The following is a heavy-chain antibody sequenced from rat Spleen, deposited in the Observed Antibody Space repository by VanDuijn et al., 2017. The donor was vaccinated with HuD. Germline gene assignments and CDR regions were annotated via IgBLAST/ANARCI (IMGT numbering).Heavy chain of an antibody. D-gene: IGHD1-9*01. V-gene: IGHV5S13*01. CDR2: ISTGGGNT. Sequence: EVQLVETGGGLVQPGRSLKLSCAASGFTFSHYGMAWVRQTPTRGLEWVASISTGGGNTYYPDSVQGRFTISRDNKKSTLYLQMDSLKSEDTASYYCVRHGYTRYYFDYWGQGVMVTVSS. J-gene: IGHJ2*01. CDR1: GFTFSHYG. CDR3: VRHGYTRYYFDY.